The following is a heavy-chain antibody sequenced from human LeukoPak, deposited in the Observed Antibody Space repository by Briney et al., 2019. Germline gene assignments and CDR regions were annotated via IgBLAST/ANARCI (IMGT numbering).Heavy chain of an antibody. Sequence: GASVKVPCKASGYTFTGYYMHWVRQAPGQGLEWMGRINPNSGGTNYAQKFQGRVTMTRDTSISTAYMELSRLRSDDTAVYYCAREDVSAYYFDYWGQGTLVTVSS. D-gene: IGHD3-16*01. V-gene: IGHV1-2*06. CDR1: GYTFTGYY. J-gene: IGHJ4*02. CDR3: AREDVSAYYFDY. CDR2: INPNSGGT.